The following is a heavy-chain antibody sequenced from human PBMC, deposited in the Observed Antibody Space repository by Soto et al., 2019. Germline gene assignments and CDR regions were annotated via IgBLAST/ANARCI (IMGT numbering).Heavy chain of an antibody. V-gene: IGHV3-30*18. CDR2: ISYDGSNK. CDR1: GFTFSSYG. J-gene: IGHJ6*02. Sequence: QVQLVESGGGVVQPGRSLRLSCAASGFTFSSYGMHWVRQAPGKGLEWVAVISYDGSNKYYVDSVKGRFTISRDNSKNTLYLLMHSLRAEDPAVYYCAKDRDYDLLTGFPEDLIYYYNYGMDVWGQGTTVTVSS. D-gene: IGHD3-9*01. CDR3: AKDRDYDLLTGFPEDLIYYYNYGMDV.